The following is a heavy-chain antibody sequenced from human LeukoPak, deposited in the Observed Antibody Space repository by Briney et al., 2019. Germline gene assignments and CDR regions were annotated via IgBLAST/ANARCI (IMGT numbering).Heavy chain of an antibody. CDR2: INSDGSGT. J-gene: IGHJ4*02. V-gene: IGHV3-74*01. CDR1: GFTFSSYW. Sequence: GGSLRLSCAASGFTFSSYWMHWVRQAPGKGLVWVSRINSDGSGTRYADSVKGRFTISRDNAKNTLYLQMNTLRAEDTAVYYCARDSGATDFDYWGQGTLVTVSS. CDR3: ARDSGATDFDY. D-gene: IGHD4/OR15-4a*01.